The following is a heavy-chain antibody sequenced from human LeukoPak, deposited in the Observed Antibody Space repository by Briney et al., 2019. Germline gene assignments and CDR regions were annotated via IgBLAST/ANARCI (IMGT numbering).Heavy chain of an antibody. CDR2: INWNGRST. D-gene: IGHD1-26*01. CDR1: GFTFDDYG. Sequence: GGSLRLSCAASGFTFDDYGMSWVRQAPGKGLEWGSGINWNGRSTGYADSVKGRFTISRDNDKTSLYLQMNSLRAEDTALYYCARGGGSYYTVDYWGQGTLVTVSS. V-gene: IGHV3-20*04. J-gene: IGHJ4*02. CDR3: ARGGGSYYTVDY.